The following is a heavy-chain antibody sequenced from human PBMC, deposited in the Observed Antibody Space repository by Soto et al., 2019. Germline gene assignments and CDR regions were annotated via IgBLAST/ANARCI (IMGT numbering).Heavy chain of an antibody. Sequence: GSSVKVSCKASGYTFTSYSMHWVRQAPGQRLEWMGWINAGNGNTKYSQKFQGRVTITRDTSASTAYMELSSLRSEDTAVYYCARGPSGSWYYYGMDVWGQGTTVTVSS. CDR2: INAGNGNT. D-gene: IGHD6-13*01. J-gene: IGHJ6*02. CDR1: GYTFTSYS. V-gene: IGHV1-3*01. CDR3: ARGPSGSWYYYGMDV.